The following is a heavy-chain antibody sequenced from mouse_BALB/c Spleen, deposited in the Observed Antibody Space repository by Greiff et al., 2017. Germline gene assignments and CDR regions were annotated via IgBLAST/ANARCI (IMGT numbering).Heavy chain of an antibody. D-gene: IGHD2-14*01. CDR1: GYTFTSYW. CDR3: ARYYRYDVWFAY. V-gene: IGHV1-7*01. CDR2: INPSTGYT. Sequence: VQLQESGAELAKPGASVKMSCKASGYTFTSYWMHWVKQRPGQGLEWIGYINPSTGYTEYNQKFKDKATLTADKSSSTAYMQLSSLTSEDSAVYYCARYYRYDVWFAYWGQGTLVTVSA. J-gene: IGHJ3*01.